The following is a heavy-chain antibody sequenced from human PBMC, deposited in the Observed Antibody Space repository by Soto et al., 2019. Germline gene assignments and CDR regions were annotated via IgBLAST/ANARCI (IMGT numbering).Heavy chain of an antibody. J-gene: IGHJ3*02. CDR2: IKQDGSEK. CDR3: AREGTYYDILTGPPTPPDAFDI. V-gene: IGHV3-7*01. Sequence: PGGSLRLSCAASGFTVSSNYMSWVRQAPGKGLEWVANIKQDGSEKYYVDSVKGRFTISRDNAKNSLYLQMNSLRAEDTAVYYCAREGTYYDILTGPPTPPDAFDIWGQGTMVTVSS. CDR1: GFTVSSNY. D-gene: IGHD3-9*01.